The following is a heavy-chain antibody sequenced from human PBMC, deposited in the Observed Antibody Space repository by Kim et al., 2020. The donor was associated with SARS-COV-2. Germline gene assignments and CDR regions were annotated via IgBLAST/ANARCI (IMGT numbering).Heavy chain of an antibody. CDR1: GGTFSSYA. D-gene: IGHD3-22*01. CDR2: IIPIFGTA. Sequence: SVKVSCKASGGTFSSYAISWVRQAPGQGLEWMGGIIPIFGTANYAQKFQGRVTITADESTSTAYMELSSLRSEDTAVYYCARGDYYDSSGYYQKLGYWGQGTLVTVSS. V-gene: IGHV1-69*13. J-gene: IGHJ4*02. CDR3: ARGDYYDSSGYYQKLGY.